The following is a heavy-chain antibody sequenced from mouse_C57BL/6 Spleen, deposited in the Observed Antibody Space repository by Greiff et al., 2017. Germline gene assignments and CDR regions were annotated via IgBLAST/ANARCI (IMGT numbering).Heavy chain of an antibody. CDR2: IDPSDSYT. V-gene: IGHV1-59*01. Sequence: QVQLQQSGAELVRPGTSVKLSCKASGYTFTSYWMHWVKQRPRQGLEWIGVIDPSDSYTNYNQKFKGKATLTVDTSSSTAYMQLSSLTSEDSAVYYCARYYGSSPYYAMDDWGQGTSVTVSS. CDR1: GYTFTSYW. CDR3: ARYYGSSPYYAMDD. J-gene: IGHJ4*01. D-gene: IGHD1-1*01.